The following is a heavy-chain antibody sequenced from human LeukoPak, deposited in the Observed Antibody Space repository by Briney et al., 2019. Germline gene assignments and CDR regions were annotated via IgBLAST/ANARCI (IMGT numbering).Heavy chain of an antibody. D-gene: IGHD3-9*01. CDR2: ISGSGVST. V-gene: IGHV3-23*01. CDR1: GFTFSTYA. Sequence: GGSLRLSCAASGFTFSTYAMSWVRQAPGKGLQRVSAISGSGVSTYYADSVRGRFTISRDNSKNTVYLQMNSLGDDDTAVYYCARTNYDILAYWGQGTLVTVSS. CDR3: ARTNYDILAY. J-gene: IGHJ4*02.